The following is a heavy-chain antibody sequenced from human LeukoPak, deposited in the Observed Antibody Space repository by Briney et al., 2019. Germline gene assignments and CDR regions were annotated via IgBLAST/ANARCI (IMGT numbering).Heavy chain of an antibody. CDR2: IKQDGSEK. V-gene: IGHV3-7*03. Sequence: GGSLRLSCAASGFTFSSYWVSWVRQAPGKGLEWVANIKQDGSEKYYVDSVKGRFTISRDNAKNSLYLQMNSLRAEDTAVYYCARPMGESTHFDYWGQGTLVTVSS. D-gene: IGHD3-16*01. J-gene: IGHJ4*02. CDR3: ARPMGESTHFDY. CDR1: GFTFSSYW.